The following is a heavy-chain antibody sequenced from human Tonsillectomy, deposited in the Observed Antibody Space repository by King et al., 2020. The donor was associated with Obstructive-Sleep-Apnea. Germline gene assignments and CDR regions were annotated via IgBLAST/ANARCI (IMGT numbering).Heavy chain of an antibody. CDR2: ISWNSGSI. J-gene: IGHJ4*02. Sequence: QLVQSGGGLVQPGRSLRLSCAASGFTFDDYAMHWVRQVPGKGLEWVSGISWNSGSIGYADSVKGRFTISRDNAKNSLYLQMNRLRTEDTALYSCAKDLSSGWYSPLDYWGQGTLVTVSS. V-gene: IGHV3-9*01. CDR1: GFTFDDYA. D-gene: IGHD6-19*01. CDR3: AKDLSSGWYSPLDY.